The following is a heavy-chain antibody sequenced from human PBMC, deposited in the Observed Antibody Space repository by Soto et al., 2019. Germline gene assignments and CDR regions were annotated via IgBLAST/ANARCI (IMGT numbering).Heavy chain of an antibody. CDR1: GYTFTGYY. D-gene: IGHD2-21*02. Sequence: QAQLVQSGAEVKKPGASVKVSCEASGYTFTGYYMHWVRQAPGQGLEWMGWINPNSGDTKYAQKFRGRVTMTRDTPITTAYMELKMLTSDDTAVYYCARQLAYCGGDCFTEPVDYWGQGTLVPVSS. CDR3: ARQLAYCGGDCFTEPVDY. J-gene: IGHJ4*02. V-gene: IGHV1-2*02. CDR2: INPNSGDT.